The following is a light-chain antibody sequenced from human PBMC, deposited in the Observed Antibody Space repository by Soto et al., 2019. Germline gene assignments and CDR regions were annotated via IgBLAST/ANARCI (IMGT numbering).Light chain of an antibody. Sequence: EIVLTQSPGTLSLSPGEIATLSCMASQRVSSGYVAWYQQKPGQAPRLLIYGASTRATGIPARFSGSGSGTEFTLTINSLQSEDFAVYYCQQYNNWPRTFGQGTKVDIK. CDR3: QQYNNWPRT. J-gene: IGKJ1*01. V-gene: IGKV3-15*01. CDR2: GAS. CDR1: QRVSSG.